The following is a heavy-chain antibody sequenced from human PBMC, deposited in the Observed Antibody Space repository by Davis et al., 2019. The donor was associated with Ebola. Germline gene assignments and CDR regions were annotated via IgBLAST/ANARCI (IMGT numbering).Heavy chain of an antibody. V-gene: IGHV3-53*01. CDR2: IYSGGNI. CDR3: AKDPRVDFWSGLDYFDY. Sequence: LSLTCAASGFTVSSNYMSWVRQAPGKGLEWVSVIYSGGNIYYADSVKGRFTISRDNSKNTLYLQMNSLRAEDTAVYYCAKDPRVDFWSGLDYFDYWGQGTLVTVSS. J-gene: IGHJ4*02. CDR1: GFTVSSNY. D-gene: IGHD3-3*01.